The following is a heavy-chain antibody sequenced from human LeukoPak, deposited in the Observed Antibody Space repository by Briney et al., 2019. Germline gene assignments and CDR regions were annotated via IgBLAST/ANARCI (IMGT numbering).Heavy chain of an antibody. D-gene: IGHD6-13*01. J-gene: IGHJ4*02. V-gene: IGHV4-38-2*02. CDR2: IYHSGNT. CDR3: AREGSSWYNY. CDR1: GYSINSGYY. Sequence: PSETLSLTCTVSGYSINSGYYWGWIRQPPGKGLEWTGSIYHSGNTYYNPSLKSRVTISVDTSKNQFFLKLSSVTAADTAVYYCAREGSSWYNYWGQGTLVTVSS.